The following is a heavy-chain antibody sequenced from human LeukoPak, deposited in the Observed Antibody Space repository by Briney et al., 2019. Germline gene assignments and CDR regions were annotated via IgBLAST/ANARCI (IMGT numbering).Heavy chain of an antibody. CDR2: IYYSGTT. D-gene: IGHD6-6*01. CDR1: GGSISSHY. V-gene: IGHV4-59*11. J-gene: IGHJ5*02. Sequence: SETLSLTCTVSGGSISSHYWSWIRQPPGKGLEWIGYIYYSGTTNYNPSLKSRVTISVDTSKNQFSLKLTSVTAADTAVYYCARVTSARSAHNWFDPWGQGTLVTVSS. CDR3: ARVTSARSAHNWFDP.